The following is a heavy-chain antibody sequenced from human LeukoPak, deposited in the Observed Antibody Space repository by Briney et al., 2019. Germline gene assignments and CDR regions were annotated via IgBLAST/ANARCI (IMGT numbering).Heavy chain of an antibody. CDR1: GFTFSSYE. CDR2: ISSTSSYI. J-gene: IGHJ6*02. V-gene: IGHV3-21*01. D-gene: IGHD6-6*01. Sequence: GGSLRLSCAATGFTFSSYEMNWVRQAPGKGLEWVSSISSTSSYIYYADSVKGRFTISRDNAKNSLYLQMNSLRAEDTAVYYCAGDSSSSYFYYYGMDVWGQGTTVTVSS. CDR3: AGDSSSSYFYYYGMDV.